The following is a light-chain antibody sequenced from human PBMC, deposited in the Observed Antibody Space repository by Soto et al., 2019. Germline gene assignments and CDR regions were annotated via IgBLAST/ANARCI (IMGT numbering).Light chain of an antibody. Sequence: IGLTQSAATLSLSPGERATLSCRASQSVSSYLAWYQQKPGQAPRLLIYDASNRATGIPARFSGSGSGTDFTLTISSLQSEDFALYYCQQYNDWPLTFGQGTKVDI. CDR2: DAS. CDR1: QSVSSY. V-gene: IGKV3-11*01. J-gene: IGKJ1*01. CDR3: QQYNDWPLT.